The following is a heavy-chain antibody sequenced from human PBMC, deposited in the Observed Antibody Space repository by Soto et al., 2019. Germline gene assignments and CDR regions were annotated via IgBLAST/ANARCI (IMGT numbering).Heavy chain of an antibody. CDR2: IYSGGST. D-gene: IGHD3-22*01. V-gene: IGHV3-66*01. J-gene: IGHJ3*02. Sequence: GGSLRLSWAASGFTVSSTYMSWVRQAPGKGLEWVSLIYSGGSTYYADSAKGRFTISRDNSKNTLYLQMNSLRAEDTAVYYCARVTYYYDSSGSWAYDAFDIWGQGTMVTVSS. CDR3: ARVTYYYDSSGSWAYDAFDI. CDR1: GFTVSSTY.